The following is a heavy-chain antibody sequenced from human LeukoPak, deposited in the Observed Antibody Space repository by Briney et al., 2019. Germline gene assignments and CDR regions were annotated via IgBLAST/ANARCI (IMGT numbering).Heavy chain of an antibody. CDR1: GYTFTSYD. CDR2: MNPNSGNT. J-gene: IGHJ6*03. CDR3: ARFQTPYSYAFIYYYYYYMDV. Sequence: ASVKVSCKASGYTFTSYDINWVRQATGQGLEWMGWMNPNSGNTGYAQKFQGRVTMTRNTSISTAYMDLSSLRSEDTAVYYCARFQTPYSYAFIYYYYYYMDVWGKGTTVTVSS. V-gene: IGHV1-8*01. D-gene: IGHD5-18*01.